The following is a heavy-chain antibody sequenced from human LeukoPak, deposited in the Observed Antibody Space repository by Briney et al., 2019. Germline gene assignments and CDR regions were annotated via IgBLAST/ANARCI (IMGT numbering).Heavy chain of an antibody. CDR1: GFTFSSYS. J-gene: IGHJ4*02. Sequence: PGGSLRLSCAASGFTFSSYSMNWVRQAPGKGLEWVSYISRGSGTIYYGDSVKGRFTISRDNAKNSLYLQMSSLRDEDTAVYYCARDSLGGGSSYGSDYWGQGTLVTVSS. V-gene: IGHV3-48*02. CDR3: ARDSLGGGSSYGSDY. D-gene: IGHD5-18*01. CDR2: ISRGSGTI.